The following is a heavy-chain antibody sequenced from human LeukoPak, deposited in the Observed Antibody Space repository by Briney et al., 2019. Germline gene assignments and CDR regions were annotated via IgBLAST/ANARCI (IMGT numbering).Heavy chain of an antibody. CDR3: DGADF. CDR2: ISGNGGST. V-gene: IGHV3-23*01. J-gene: IGHJ4*02. CDR1: GFTFSNYA. Sequence: GGSLRLSCAASGFTFSNYAMNWVRQAPGKGLEWVSGISGNGGSTYHADFVKGRCTISRDNSKNTLHLQMNSLRAEDTAVYYCDGADFWGQGTLVTVSS.